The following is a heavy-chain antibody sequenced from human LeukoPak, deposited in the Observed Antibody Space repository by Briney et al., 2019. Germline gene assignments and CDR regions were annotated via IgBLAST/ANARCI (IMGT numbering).Heavy chain of an antibody. V-gene: IGHV3-49*04. CDR1: GFTLGVYA. Sequence: PGRSLRLSCAASGFTLGVYAMNWVRQAPGKGLEWVGFIRSKTYGGTTEYAASVKGRFTISRDDSKSIAYLQMNSLKTEDTAVYYCTRDKGYFDYWGQGTLVTVSS. CDR2: IRSKTYGGTT. CDR3: TRDKGYFDY. J-gene: IGHJ4*02.